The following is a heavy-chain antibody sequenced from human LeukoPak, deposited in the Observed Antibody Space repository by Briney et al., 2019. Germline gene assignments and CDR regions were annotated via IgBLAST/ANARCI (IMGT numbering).Heavy chain of an antibody. Sequence: PGGSLRLSCAASGFTVSSNHMSWVRQAPGKGLEWVSVIYSGGSTYYADSVKGRFTISRDNSKNTLYLQMNSLRAEDTAVYYCARDTLDSSGSWGCGFDIWGQGTMVTVSS. D-gene: IGHD3-22*01. CDR3: ARDTLDSSGSWGCGFDI. CDR1: GFTVSSNH. V-gene: IGHV3-53*01. J-gene: IGHJ3*02. CDR2: IYSGGST.